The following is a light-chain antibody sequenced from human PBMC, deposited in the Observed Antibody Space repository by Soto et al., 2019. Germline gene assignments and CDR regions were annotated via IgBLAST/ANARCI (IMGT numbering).Light chain of an antibody. CDR2: WAS. J-gene: IGKJ4*01. Sequence: DIVLTPSPDSLSVPLDERATITCKSSRSVLYRSDNKDHLAWYQQKPGQPPKLLIHWASTRESGVPDRFRGSGSGTDFTLTISSLQAEDVAVYYCQQYYSSPLTFGGGTKVDIK. V-gene: IGKV4-1*01. CDR3: QQYYSSPLT. CDR1: RSVLYRSDNKDH.